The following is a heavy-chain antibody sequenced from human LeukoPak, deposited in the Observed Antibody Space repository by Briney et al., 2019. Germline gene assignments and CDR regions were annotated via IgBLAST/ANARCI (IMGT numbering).Heavy chain of an antibody. D-gene: IGHD1-26*01. CDR3: ASSSGSDFLSSVY. CDR2: IYSGGNT. Sequence: GGSLRLSCGAAWLTVSSNYMNGVRQAPGKGLEWVSVIYSGGNTYYADSVKGRFTISRDNSKNTLYLQMNSLGAEDTAVYFCASSSGSDFLSSVYWGQGTLVTVSS. V-gene: IGHV3-53*01. CDR1: WLTVSSNY. J-gene: IGHJ4*02.